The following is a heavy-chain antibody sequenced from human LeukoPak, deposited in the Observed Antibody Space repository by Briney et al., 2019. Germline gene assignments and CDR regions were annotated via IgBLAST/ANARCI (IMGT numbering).Heavy chain of an antibody. V-gene: IGHV3-53*01. CDR2: IYSGGST. J-gene: IGHJ4*02. CDR1: GFTVSSNY. CDR3: AKGAGYYDYVWGSYRYDRYLDY. Sequence: GGSLRLSCAASGFTVSSNYMSWVRQAPGKGLEWVSVIYSGGSTYYADSVKGRFTISRDNSKNTLYLQMNSLRAEDTAVYYCAKGAGYYDYVWGSYRYDRYLDYWGQGTLVTVSS. D-gene: IGHD3-16*02.